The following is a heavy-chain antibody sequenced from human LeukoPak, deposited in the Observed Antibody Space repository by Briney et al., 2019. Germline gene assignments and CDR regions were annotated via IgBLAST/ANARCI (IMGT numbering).Heavy chain of an antibody. CDR2: ISSSGSTI. V-gene: IGHV3-48*03. Sequence: GGSLRLSCAASGFTFSSYEMNWVRQAPGKGLEWVSYISSSGSTIYYADSVKGRFTISRDNAKNSLYLQMNSLRAEDTAVYYCAKTSYGSRSYYIRERYFDYWGQGTLVTVSS. CDR3: AKTSYGSRSYYIRERYFDY. J-gene: IGHJ4*02. CDR1: GFTFSSYE. D-gene: IGHD3-10*01.